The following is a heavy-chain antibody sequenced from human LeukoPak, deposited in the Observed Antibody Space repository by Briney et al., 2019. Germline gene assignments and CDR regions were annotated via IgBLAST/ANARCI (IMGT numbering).Heavy chain of an antibody. J-gene: IGHJ3*02. Sequence: ASVKVSCKASGYTFTGYYMHWVRRAPGQGLEWMGRINPNSGGTNYVQKFQGRVTMTRDTSISTAYMELSRLRSDDTAVYYCARAGVWDYSDSSGYHNGAFDIWGQGTMVTVSS. CDR1: GYTFTGYY. CDR2: INPNSGGT. D-gene: IGHD3-22*01. CDR3: ARAGVWDYSDSSGYHNGAFDI. V-gene: IGHV1-2*02.